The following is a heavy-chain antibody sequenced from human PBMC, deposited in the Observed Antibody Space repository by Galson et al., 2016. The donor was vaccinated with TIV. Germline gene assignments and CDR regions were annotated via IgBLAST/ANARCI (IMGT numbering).Heavy chain of an antibody. Sequence: TLSLTCTVSGGSVSSGNYYWSWLRQPPGKRVEWIGYIFHTGSTNYSPSLKSRVTISIDSSKNQFALKLKSVTAADTAVYYCAREAFAGVGTVLFDFWGHGTLVAVSS. D-gene: IGHD3-3*01. CDR1: GGSVSSGNYY. J-gene: IGHJ4*03. V-gene: IGHV4-61*01. CDR3: AREAFAGVGTVLFDF. CDR2: IFHTGST.